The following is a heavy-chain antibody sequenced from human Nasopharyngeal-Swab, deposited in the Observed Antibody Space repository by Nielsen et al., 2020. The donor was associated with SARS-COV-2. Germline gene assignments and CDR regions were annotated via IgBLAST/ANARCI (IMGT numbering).Heavy chain of an antibody. CDR1: GFTFRSYA. D-gene: IGHD5-12*01. CDR2: ISGSDHTT. J-gene: IGHJ6*02. V-gene: IGHV3-23*01. CDR3: AKDRDSDDDSDDYYHYYGMDV. Sequence: GESLKISCAASGFTFRSYAISWVRQAPGKGLEWVSVISGSDHTTYYADSVKGRFTISRDNSKNTVNLQMNSLRVEDTAIYYCAKDRDSDDDSDDYYHYYGMDVWGQGTTVTVSS.